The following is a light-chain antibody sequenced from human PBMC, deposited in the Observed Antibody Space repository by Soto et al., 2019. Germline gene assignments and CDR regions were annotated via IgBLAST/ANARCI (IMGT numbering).Light chain of an antibody. CDR2: DAS. J-gene: IGKJ1*01. CDR1: ESIRTW. Sequence: DIQITQSPSTLSASIGDRVTITCRASESIRTWLAWYQHKPGKAPKFLIYDASSLESGVPSRFSGSGSGTEFTLTISNLQPDDFATYFCQQYNNYPRTFGQGTRWIS. CDR3: QQYNNYPRT. V-gene: IGKV1-5*01.